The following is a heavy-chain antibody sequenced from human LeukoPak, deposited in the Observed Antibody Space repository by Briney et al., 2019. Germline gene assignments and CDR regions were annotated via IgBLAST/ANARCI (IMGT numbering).Heavy chain of an antibody. V-gene: IGHV4-59*01. CDR3: ARDGGSGWYYFDY. CDR2: IYYSGST. Sequence: SETLSLTCTVSGGSISSYYWSWIRQPPGKGLEWIGDIYYSGSTNYNPSLKSQVTISVDTSKNQFSLKLSSVTAADTAVYYCARDGGSGWYYFDYWGQGTLVTVSS. CDR1: GGSISSYY. J-gene: IGHJ4*02. D-gene: IGHD6-19*01.